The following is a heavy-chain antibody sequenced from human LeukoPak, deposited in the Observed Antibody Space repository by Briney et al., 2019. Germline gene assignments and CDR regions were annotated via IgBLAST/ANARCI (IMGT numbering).Heavy chain of an antibody. CDR3: ARGGVLVDVYFDF. CDR2: IYHTGTA. J-gene: IGHJ4*02. V-gene: IGHV4-38-2*01. D-gene: IGHD2-15*01. Sequence: PSETLSLTCDVSGYFISTDYYWGWIRKPPGKGLEWIGAIYHTGTAYYKPSLKSRVTISVDTSKNQLSLQLTSVTAADTAVYYCARGGVLVDVYFDFCGQGTLVTVSS. CDR1: GYFISTDYY.